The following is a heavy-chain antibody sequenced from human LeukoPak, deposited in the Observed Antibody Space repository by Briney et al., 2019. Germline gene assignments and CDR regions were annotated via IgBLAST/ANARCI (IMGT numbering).Heavy chain of an antibody. CDR3: ARGLELPTPYFDH. V-gene: IGHV4-4*07. Sequence: SETLSLTCTASGGFISSYYWSWIRQPAEKGLELIGRIYTNGSTNYNPSFKSRVTMSVDTSKNQFCLKLSSVTAADTAVYCCARGLELPTPYFDHWGRGTLVTVSS. J-gene: IGHJ4*02. CDR2: IYTNGST. D-gene: IGHD1-7*01. CDR1: GGFISSYY.